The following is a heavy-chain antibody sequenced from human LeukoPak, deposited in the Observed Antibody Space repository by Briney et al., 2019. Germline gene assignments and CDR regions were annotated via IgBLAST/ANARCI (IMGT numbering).Heavy chain of an antibody. J-gene: IGHJ4*02. CDR2: MYSGGNT. CDR1: GFTVSSNY. CDR3: ARRAGAYSHPYDY. D-gene: IGHD4/OR15-4a*01. V-gene: IGHV3-53*01. Sequence: GGSLRLSCVGSGFTVSSNYMSWVRQAPGKGLEWLSVMYSGGNTYYADSVKGRFTISRDNSKNTLYLQMNSLRAEDTAVYYCARRAGAYSHPYDYWGQGTLVTVSS.